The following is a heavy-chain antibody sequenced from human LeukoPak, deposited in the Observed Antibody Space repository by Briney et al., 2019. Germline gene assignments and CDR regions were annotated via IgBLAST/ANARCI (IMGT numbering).Heavy chain of an antibody. J-gene: IGHJ6*02. D-gene: IGHD1-26*01. CDR1: GGSISSGGYY. Sequence: SETLSLTCTVSGGSISSGGYYWSWIRQHPGKGLEWIGYIYYSGSTYYNPSLKSRVTISVDTSKNQFSLKLSSVTAADTAVHYCARDRGAGMDVWGQGTTVTVSS. V-gene: IGHV4-31*03. CDR2: IYYSGST. CDR3: ARDRGAGMDV.